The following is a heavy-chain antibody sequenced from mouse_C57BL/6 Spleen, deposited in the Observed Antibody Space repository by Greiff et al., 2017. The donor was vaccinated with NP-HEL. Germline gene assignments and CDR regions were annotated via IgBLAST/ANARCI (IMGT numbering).Heavy chain of an antibody. D-gene: IGHD1-1*02. CDR1: GYTFTSYW. CDR2: IDPNSGGT. Sequence: QVQLQQPGAELVKPGASVKLSCKASGYTFTSYWMHWVKQRPGRGLEWIGRIDPNSGGTKYNEKFKSKATLTVDKPSSPAYMQLSSLTSEDSAVYYCAREVTMAYWYFDVWGTGTTVTVSS. V-gene: IGHV1-72*01. J-gene: IGHJ1*03. CDR3: AREVTMAYWYFDV.